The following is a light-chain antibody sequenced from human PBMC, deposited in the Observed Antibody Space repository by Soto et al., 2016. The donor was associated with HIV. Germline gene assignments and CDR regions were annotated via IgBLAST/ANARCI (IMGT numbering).Light chain of an antibody. CDR2: KAS. Sequence: DIQMTQSPSTLSASVGDRVTITCRASQSISSWLAWYQQKPGKAPKLLIYKASSLESGVPSRFSGSGSGTEFTLTISSLQPDDFATYYCQQTYSTRMYTFGQGTKLEIK. J-gene: IGKJ2*01. V-gene: IGKV1-5*03. CDR3: QQTYSTRMYT. CDR1: QSISSW.